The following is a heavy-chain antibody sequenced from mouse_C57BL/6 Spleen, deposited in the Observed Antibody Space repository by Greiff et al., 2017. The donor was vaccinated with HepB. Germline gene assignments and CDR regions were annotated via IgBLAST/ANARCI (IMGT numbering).Heavy chain of an antibody. D-gene: IGHD2-2*01. J-gene: IGHJ2*01. Sequence: EVQLQESGPGLVKPSQSLSLTCSVTGYSITSGYYWNWIRQFPGNKLEWMGYISYDGSNNYNPSLKNRISITRDTSKNQFFLKLNSVTTEDTATYYCARDRGYGYDEGYFDYWGQGTTLTVSS. CDR2: ISYDGSN. CDR1: GYSITSGYY. V-gene: IGHV3-6*01. CDR3: ARDRGYGYDEGYFDY.